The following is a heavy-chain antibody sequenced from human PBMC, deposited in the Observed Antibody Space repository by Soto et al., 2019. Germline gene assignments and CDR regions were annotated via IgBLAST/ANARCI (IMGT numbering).Heavy chain of an antibody. D-gene: IGHD2-15*01. J-gene: IGHJ6*03. Sequence: ASVKVSCKASGGTFSSYTISWVRQAPGQGLEWMGRIIPILGIANYAQKFQGRVTITADKSTSTAYMELSSLRSEDTAVYYCARSYCSGGSCYPPALLYYRDVWGKGTTVTVSS. V-gene: IGHV1-69*02. CDR3: ARSYCSGGSCYPPALLYYRDV. CDR2: IIPILGIA. CDR1: GGTFSSYT.